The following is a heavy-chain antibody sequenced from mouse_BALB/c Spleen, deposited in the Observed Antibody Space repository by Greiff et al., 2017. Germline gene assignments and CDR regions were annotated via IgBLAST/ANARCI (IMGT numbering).Heavy chain of an antibody. CDR1: GYTFTSYW. CDR2: IYSSDSYT. D-gene: IGHD2-1*01. CDR3: TRKTRDGNYYYAMDY. J-gene: IGHJ4*01. V-gene: IGHV1-69*02. Sequence: QVQLQQPGAELVRPGASVKLSCKASGYTFTSYWINWVKQRPGQGLEWIGNIYSSDSYTNYNQKFKDKATLTVDKSSSTAYMQLSSPTSEDSAVYYCTRKTRDGNYYYAMDYWGQGTSVTVSS.